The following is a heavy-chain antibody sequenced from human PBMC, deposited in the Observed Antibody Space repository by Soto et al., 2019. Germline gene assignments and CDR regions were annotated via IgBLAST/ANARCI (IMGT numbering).Heavy chain of an antibody. V-gene: IGHV1-69*12. CDR3: ARVVTVVKSFHYWYCDL. CDR2: IIPIFGTA. CDR1: GGTFSSYA. J-gene: IGHJ2*01. D-gene: IGHD2-15*01. Sequence: QVQLVQSGAEVKKPGSSVKVSCKASGGTFSSYAISWVRQAPGQGLEWMGGIIPIFGTANYAQKFQGRVTITADESTSTSYMELSSLRSEDSAVYYCARVVTVVKSFHYWYCDLWGRGTLVTVSS.